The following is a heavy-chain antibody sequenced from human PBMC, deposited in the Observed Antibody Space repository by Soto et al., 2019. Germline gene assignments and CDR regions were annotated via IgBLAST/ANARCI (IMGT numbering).Heavy chain of an antibody. J-gene: IGHJ6*02. CDR1: GGSISSGGYY. D-gene: IGHD4-17*01. V-gene: IGHV4-31*03. Sequence: QVQLQESSPGLVKPSQTLSLTCTVSGGSISSGGYYWSWIRQHPGKGLEWIGYIYYSGSTYYNPSLKSRVTISVDTSKNQFSLKLSSVTAADTAVYYCARDTSRGDYYYYYGMDVWGQGTTVTVSS. CDR3: ARDTSRGDYYYYYGMDV. CDR2: IYYSGST.